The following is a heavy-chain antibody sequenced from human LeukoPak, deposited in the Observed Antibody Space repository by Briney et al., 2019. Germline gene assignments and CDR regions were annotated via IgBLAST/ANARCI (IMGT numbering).Heavy chain of an antibody. J-gene: IGHJ4*02. V-gene: IGHV4-31*11. CDR2: IYYSGST. D-gene: IGHD2-21*02. CDR3: ARVARLIFDY. CDR1: GGSFSGYY. Sequence: SETLSLTCAVYGGSFSGYYWSWIRQHPGKGLEWIGYIYYSGSTYYNPSLKSRVTISVDTSKNQFSLKLSSVTAADTAVYYCARVARLIFDYWGQGTLVTVSS.